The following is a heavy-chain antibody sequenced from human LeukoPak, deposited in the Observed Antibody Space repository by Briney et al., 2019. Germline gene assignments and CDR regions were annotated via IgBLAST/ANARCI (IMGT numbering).Heavy chain of an antibody. Sequence: GGSLRLSCAASGFTFSSYAMSWARQAPGKGLEWVSAISGSGGNTYYADSVKGRFTISRDNSKNTLYLQMNSLRAEDTAVYYCAKDRARGYCSSTSCYPFAYWGQGTLVTVSS. J-gene: IGHJ4*02. CDR3: AKDRARGYCSSTSCYPFAY. CDR2: ISGSGGNT. D-gene: IGHD2-2*01. V-gene: IGHV3-23*01. CDR1: GFTFSSYA.